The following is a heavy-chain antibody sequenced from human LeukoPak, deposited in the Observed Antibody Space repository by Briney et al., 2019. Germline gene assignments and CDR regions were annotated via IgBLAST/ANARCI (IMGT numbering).Heavy chain of an antibody. D-gene: IGHD3-3*01. CDR2: INHSGST. CDR3: ARYRPYDFWSGYKLLPDY. Sequence: SETLSLTCAVYGGAFSGYYWSWIRQPPGKGLEWIGEINHSGSTNYNPSLKSRVTISVDTSKNQFSLKLSSVTAADTAVYYCARYRPYDFWSGYKLLPDYWGQGTLVTVSS. J-gene: IGHJ4*02. CDR1: GGAFSGYY. V-gene: IGHV4-34*01.